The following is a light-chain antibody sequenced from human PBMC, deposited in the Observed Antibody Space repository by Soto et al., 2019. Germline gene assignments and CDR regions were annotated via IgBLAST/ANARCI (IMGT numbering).Light chain of an antibody. V-gene: IGKV3-20*01. J-gene: IGKJ2*01. CDR3: QQYGSSPPVYT. Sequence: EIVLTQSPGTLSLSPGERATLSCRASQSVSSNYLAWYQQKPGQAPRLLIYGASSRLTGIPDRFSGSGSGTGFTLTISRLEPEDFAVYYCQQYGSSPPVYTFGHGTKLEIK. CDR1: QSVSSNY. CDR2: GAS.